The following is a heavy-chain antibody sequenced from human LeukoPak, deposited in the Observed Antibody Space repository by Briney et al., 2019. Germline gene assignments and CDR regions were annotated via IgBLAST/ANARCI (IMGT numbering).Heavy chain of an antibody. V-gene: IGHV1-18*01. CDR3: ARDHTLDFWSGYYRGWFDP. D-gene: IGHD3-3*01. CDR2: ISAYNGNT. J-gene: IGHJ5*02. Sequence: WASVKVSCKASGYTFTSYGISWVRQAPGQGLEWMGWISAYNGNTNYAQKLQGRVTMTTDTSTSTAYMELRSLRSDDTAVYYCARDHTLDFWSGYYRGWFDPWGQGTLVTVSS. CDR1: GYTFTSYG.